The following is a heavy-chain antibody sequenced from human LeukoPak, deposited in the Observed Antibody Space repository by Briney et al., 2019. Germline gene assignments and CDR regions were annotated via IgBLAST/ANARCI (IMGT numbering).Heavy chain of an antibody. Sequence: GGSLRLSCAASGFTFDDYAMHWVRQAPGKGLEWVSGISWNSGSIGYADSVKGRFTISRDNAKNSLYLQMNSLRAEDTALYYCARDGSLPDYWGQGTLVTVSS. J-gene: IGHJ4*02. CDR1: GFTFDDYA. V-gene: IGHV3-9*01. CDR2: ISWNSGSI. CDR3: ARDGSLPDY.